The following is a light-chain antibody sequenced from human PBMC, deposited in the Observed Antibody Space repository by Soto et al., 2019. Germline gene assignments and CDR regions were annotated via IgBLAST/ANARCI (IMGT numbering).Light chain of an antibody. CDR2: EVS. J-gene: IGLJ3*02. V-gene: IGLV2-14*01. CDR3: TSYTSSTTWV. Sequence: QSALTQPASVSGSPGQSITISCTGTSSDVGRYNYVSWYQQHPGKAPKLMIYEVSNRPSGVSNRFSASKSGNTASLTISGLQAEDEAAYYCTSYTSSTTWVFAGGTKLTVL. CDR1: SSDVGRYNY.